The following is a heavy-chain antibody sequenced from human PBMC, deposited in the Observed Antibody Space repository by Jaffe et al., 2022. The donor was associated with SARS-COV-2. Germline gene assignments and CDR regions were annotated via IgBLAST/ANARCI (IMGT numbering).Heavy chain of an antibody. CDR1: GYTFTSYG. CDR3: AREGYYDSSGYYEPNFDY. Sequence: QVQLVQSGAEVKKPGASVKVSCKASGYTFTSYGISWVRQAPGQGLEWMGWISAYNGNTNYAQKLQGRVTMTTDTSTSTAYMELRSLRSDDTAVYYCAREGYYDSSGYYEPNFDYWGQGTLVTVSS. CDR2: ISAYNGNT. D-gene: IGHD3-22*01. J-gene: IGHJ4*02. V-gene: IGHV1-18*01.